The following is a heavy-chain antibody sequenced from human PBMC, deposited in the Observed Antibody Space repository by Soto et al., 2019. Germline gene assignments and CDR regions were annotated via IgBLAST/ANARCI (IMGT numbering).Heavy chain of an antibody. CDR1: GFTFSSYG. D-gene: IGHD6-13*01. Sequence: GGSLRLSCAASGFTFSSYGMHWVRQAPGKGLEWVAVISYDGSNKYYADSVKGRFTISRDNSKNTLYLQMNSLRAEDTAVYYCASGRQLVLSYYFDYWGQGTLVTVSS. CDR2: ISYDGSNK. CDR3: ASGRQLVLSYYFDY. J-gene: IGHJ4*02. V-gene: IGHV3-30*03.